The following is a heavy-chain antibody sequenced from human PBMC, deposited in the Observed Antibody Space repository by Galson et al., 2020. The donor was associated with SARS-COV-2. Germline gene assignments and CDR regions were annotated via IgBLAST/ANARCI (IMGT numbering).Heavy chain of an antibody. CDR1: GASISSYY. CDR3: ARLAAIATAGANRDHSMDV. Sequence: SETLSLTCSVSGASISSYYWSWIRRPPGKGLEWVGYIHYSGSTNYNPCLKSRVTISIDTSKNQFSLKLTSVTAEDTAVYYGARLAAIATAGANRDHSMDVWGQGTTVTVSS. CDR2: IHYSGST. V-gene: IGHV4-59*08. D-gene: IGHD6-13*01. J-gene: IGHJ6*02.